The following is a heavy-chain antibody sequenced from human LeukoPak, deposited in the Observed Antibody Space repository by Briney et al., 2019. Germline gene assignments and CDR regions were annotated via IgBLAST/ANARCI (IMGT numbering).Heavy chain of an antibody. J-gene: IGHJ5*02. CDR1: GGTFSRYA. V-gene: IGHV1-69*13. D-gene: IGHD3-3*01. CDR2: IIPIFGTA. Sequence: SVTVSCTASGGTFSRYAISWVRQSPGQGLEWMGGIIPIFGTAKYAQKFQGRVTITADESTSTAYMELSSLRSEDTAVYYCAREWGVELRFLEWSDKNWFDPWGQGTLVTVSS. CDR3: AREWGVELRFLEWSDKNWFDP.